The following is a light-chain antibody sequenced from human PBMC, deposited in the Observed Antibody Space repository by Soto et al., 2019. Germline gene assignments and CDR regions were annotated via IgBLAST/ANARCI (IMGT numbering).Light chain of an antibody. V-gene: IGLV2-8*01. CDR2: EVS. CDR1: SSDVGGYNY. Sequence: QSALTQPPSASGSPGQSVTISCTGTSSDVGGYNYVSWYQQHPGKAPKLMIYEVSKRPSGVPDRFSGSKSGNTASLTVSGLQAEDEAEYYCSSYAGSNNFVVFGGGTTLTVL. J-gene: IGLJ2*01. CDR3: SSYAGSNNFVV.